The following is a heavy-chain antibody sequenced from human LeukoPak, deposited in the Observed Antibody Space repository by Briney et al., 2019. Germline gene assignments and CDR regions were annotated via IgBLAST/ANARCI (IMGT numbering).Heavy chain of an antibody. J-gene: IGHJ6*02. Sequence: GRSLRLSCAASEFTFSNYALHWVRQAPGKGLEWMGGFDPEDGETIYAQKFQGRVTMTEDTSTDTAYMELSSLRSEDTAVYYCATDNYGYYYGMDVWGQGTTVTVSS. CDR3: ATDNYGYYYGMDV. D-gene: IGHD4-11*01. CDR1: EFTFSNYA. CDR2: FDPEDGET. V-gene: IGHV1-24*01.